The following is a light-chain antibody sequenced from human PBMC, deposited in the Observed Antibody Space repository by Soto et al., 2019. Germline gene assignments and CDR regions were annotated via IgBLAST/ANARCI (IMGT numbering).Light chain of an antibody. V-gene: IGLV2-23*02. Sequence: QSALTQPASVSGSPGPSITLSCTGTSSDVGSYNLVSWYQQHPGKAPKLMIYEVSKRPSGVSNRFSGSKSGNTASLTISGLQAEDEADYYCCSYAGSVVFGGGTQLTVL. CDR1: SSDVGSYNL. CDR3: CSYAGSVV. CDR2: EVS. J-gene: IGLJ2*01.